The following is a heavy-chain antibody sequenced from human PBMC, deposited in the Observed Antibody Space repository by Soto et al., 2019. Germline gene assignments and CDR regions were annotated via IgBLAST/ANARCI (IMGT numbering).Heavy chain of an antibody. CDR1: GGSVSSGSYY. CDR3: ARGRLYLLDY. J-gene: IGHJ4*02. V-gene: IGHV4-61*01. CDR2: IYYSGST. Sequence: SETLSLTCTVSGGSVSSGSYYWSWIRQPPGKGLEWIGYIYYSGSTNYNPSLKSRVTISVDTSKNQFSLKLSSVTAADTAVYYCARGRLYLLDYWGQGTLVTVSS.